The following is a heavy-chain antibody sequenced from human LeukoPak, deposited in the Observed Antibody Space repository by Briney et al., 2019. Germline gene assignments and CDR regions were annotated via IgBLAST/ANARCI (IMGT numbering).Heavy chain of an antibody. J-gene: IGHJ4*02. V-gene: IGHV4-61*09. CDR2: ISTSGST. CDR3: ARDLTFDILTGYYISPFDC. CDR1: GGSISSSSHY. Sequence: PSETLSLTCTVSGGSISSSSHYWSWIRQPAGKGLEWIGHISTSGSTNYNPSLKSRVTMSVDTSKNQFSLKLTSVTAADTAVYYCARDLTFDILTGYYISPFDCWGQGTLVTVSS. D-gene: IGHD3-9*01.